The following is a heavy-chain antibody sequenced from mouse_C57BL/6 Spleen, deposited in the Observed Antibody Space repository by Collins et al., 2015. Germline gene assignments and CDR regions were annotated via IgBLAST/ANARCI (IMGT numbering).Heavy chain of an antibody. D-gene: IGHD3-3*01. CDR1: GFTFTDYY. CDR2: IRNKANGYTT. J-gene: IGHJ2*01. CDR3: ARDKGRGDYFDY. V-gene: IGHV7-3*02. Sequence: EVKLVESGGGLVQPGGSLRLSCATSGFTFTDYYMSWVRQPPGKALEWLGFIRNKANGYTTEYSASVKGRFTISRDNSQSILYLQMNTLRAEDSATYYCARDKGRGDYFDYWGQGTTLTVSS.